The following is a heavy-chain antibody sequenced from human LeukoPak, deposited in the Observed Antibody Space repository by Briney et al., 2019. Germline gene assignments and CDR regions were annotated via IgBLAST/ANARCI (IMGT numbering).Heavy chain of an antibody. CDR3: ARGLRYFDY. CDR2: IWYDGSNK. CDR1: GFTFSSYV. J-gene: IGHJ4*02. V-gene: IGHV3-33*01. Sequence: PGGSLRLSCAASGFTFSSYVVHWVRQAPGKGLEWVAVIWYDGSNKYYADSVKGRFTISRDNSKNTLYLQMNSLRAEDTAVYYCARGLRYFDYWGQGTLVTVSS.